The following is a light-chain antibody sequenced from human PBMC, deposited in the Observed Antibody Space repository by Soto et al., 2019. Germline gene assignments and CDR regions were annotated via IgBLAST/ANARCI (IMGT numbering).Light chain of an antibody. V-gene: IGKV3-20*01. CDR1: QSVSSSY. CDR2: AAS. J-gene: IGKJ1*01. Sequence: EIVLTQSPATLSLSPGERATLSCRASQSVSSSYLAWYQQTPGQAPRLLIYAASSRATGIPDRFSGSGSGTDFSLTISRLEPEDFAVYFCQQYGSSPTSFGQGTKGDIK. CDR3: QQYGSSPTS.